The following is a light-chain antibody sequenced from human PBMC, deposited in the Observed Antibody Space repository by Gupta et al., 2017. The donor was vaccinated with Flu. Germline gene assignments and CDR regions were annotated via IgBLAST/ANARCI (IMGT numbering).Light chain of an antibody. CDR1: QSLISNSY. CDR3: WQDYDSPWT. CDR2: ATS. J-gene: IGKJ1*01. V-gene: IGKV3-20*01. Sequence: IVLTPSPGTLSLSPGDRATLSCRARQSLISNSYLAWYQLRPGQTPRLLMYATSNTATDIPATFSGTSSATDFTLTIIRLVPPDFAVSYCWQDYDSPWTFGAGTRVDIK.